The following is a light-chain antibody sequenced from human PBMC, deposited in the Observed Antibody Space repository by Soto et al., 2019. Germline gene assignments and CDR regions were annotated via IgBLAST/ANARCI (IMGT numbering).Light chain of an antibody. CDR3: QQYNNWPGT. V-gene: IGKV3-15*01. CDR2: GAS. Sequence: KVMTQSPATLSVSPGERATLSCRASQSISSNLAWYQQKPGQAPRLLISGASTRATGISARFSGSGSGTEFTLTISSLQSEDFAVYYCQQYNNWPGTFGQGTKVDIK. CDR1: QSISSN. J-gene: IGKJ1*01.